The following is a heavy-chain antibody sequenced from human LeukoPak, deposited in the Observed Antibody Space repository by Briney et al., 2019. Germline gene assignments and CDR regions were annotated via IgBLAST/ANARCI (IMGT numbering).Heavy chain of an antibody. CDR1: GFTFSTYW. V-gene: IGHV3-7*05. CDR2: IKQDGSEK. CDR3: AKDMSDYTNFPDV. Sequence: GGSLRLSCAASGFTFSTYWMSWVRQAPGKGLEWVANIKQDGSEKFYVDSVKGRFTISRDNAKNSLYLQMNSLRAEDTAIYYCAKDMSDYTNFPDVWGQGTTVTVSS. D-gene: IGHD4-11*01. J-gene: IGHJ6*02.